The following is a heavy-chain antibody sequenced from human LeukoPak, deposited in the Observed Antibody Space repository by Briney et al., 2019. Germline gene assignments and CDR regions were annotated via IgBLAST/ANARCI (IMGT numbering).Heavy chain of an antibody. J-gene: IGHJ4*02. CDR2: INHSGST. CDR3: AIVSLWGIVGATY. CDR1: GGSFSGYY. V-gene: IGHV4-34*01. D-gene: IGHD1-26*01. Sequence: SETLSLTCAVYGGSFSGYYWSWIRQPPGKGLEWIGEINHSGSTNYNPSLKSRATISVDTSKNQFSLKLSPVTAADTAVYYCAIVSLWGIVGATYWGQGTLVTVSS.